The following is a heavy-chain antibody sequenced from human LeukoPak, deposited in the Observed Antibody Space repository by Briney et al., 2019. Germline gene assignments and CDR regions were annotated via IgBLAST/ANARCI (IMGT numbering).Heavy chain of an antibody. V-gene: IGHV1-69*04. Sequence: ASVKVSCKASGGTFSSYAISWVRQAPGQGLEWMGRIIPILGIANYAQKFQGRVTITADKSTSTAYMELSSLRSEDTAVYYCATTFPGGYGNGPYYYYFYMDVWGKGTTVTVSS. J-gene: IGHJ6*03. CDR2: IIPILGIA. CDR1: GGTFSSYA. D-gene: IGHD4-11*01. CDR3: ATTFPGGYGNGPYYYYFYMDV.